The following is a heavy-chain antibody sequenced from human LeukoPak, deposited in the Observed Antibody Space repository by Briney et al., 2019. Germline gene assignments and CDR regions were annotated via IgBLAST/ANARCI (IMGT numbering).Heavy chain of an antibody. CDR2: ISSSGSTI. J-gene: IGHJ4*02. CDR3: ARVTVRGSRADY. D-gene: IGHD3-10*01. Sequence: QPGGPLRLSCAASGFTFSSYSMNWVRQAPGKGLEWVSYISSSGSTIYYADSVKGRFTISRDNAKNSLYLQMNSLRAEDTAVYYCARVTVRGSRADYWGQGTLVTVSS. CDR1: GFTFSSYS. V-gene: IGHV3-48*04.